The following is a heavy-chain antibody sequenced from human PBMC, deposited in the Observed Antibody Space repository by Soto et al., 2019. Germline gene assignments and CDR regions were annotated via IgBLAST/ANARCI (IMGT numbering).Heavy chain of an antibody. Sequence: EASVKVTCKASGGTFSSYAISWVRQSPGQGLEWMGEIIPIFGTANYAQKLQGRVTITADESTSTTYMELSSLRSEDTALYYCALSYCSSTSCYSWFDPWGQGTLVTVSS. CDR1: GGTFSSYA. CDR3: ALSYCSSTSCYSWFDP. D-gene: IGHD2-2*01. CDR2: IIPIFGTA. V-gene: IGHV1-69*13. J-gene: IGHJ5*02.